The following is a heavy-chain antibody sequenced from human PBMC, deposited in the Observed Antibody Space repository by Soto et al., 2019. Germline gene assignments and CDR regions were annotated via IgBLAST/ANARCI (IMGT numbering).Heavy chain of an antibody. Sequence: PAGSLRLSCAASGFTFSSYSMNWVRQAPGKGLEWVSSISSSSSYIYYADSVKGRFTISRDNAKNSLYLQMNSLRAEDTAVYYGFRGWLLSYGMDVWSKGPRSPSP. CDR2: ISSSSSYI. CDR3: FRGWLLSYGMDV. CDR1: GFTFSSYS. V-gene: IGHV3-21*01. D-gene: IGHD5-12*01. J-gene: IGHJ6*02.